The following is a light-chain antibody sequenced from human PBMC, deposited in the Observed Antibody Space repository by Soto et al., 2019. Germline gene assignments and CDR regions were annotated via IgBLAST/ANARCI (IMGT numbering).Light chain of an antibody. CDR1: QSLLHSNGYNF. CDR3: MQALQTPRT. Sequence: EIVMTQSPLSLPVTPGEPASISCKSSQSLLHSNGYNFLDWYLQKPGQSPRLLIYLGSNRASGVPDRFSCSGSGTEFTLKISRVEAEDVGVYYCMQALQTPRTFGQGTKVELK. V-gene: IGKV2-28*01. CDR2: LGS. J-gene: IGKJ1*01.